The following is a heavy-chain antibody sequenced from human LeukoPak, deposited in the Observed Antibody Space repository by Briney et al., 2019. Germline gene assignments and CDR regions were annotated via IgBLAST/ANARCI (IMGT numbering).Heavy chain of an antibody. CDR3: TTDHRTIYGVVFPDY. J-gene: IGHJ4*02. CDR2: INPDDGST. V-gene: IGHV3-74*01. Sequence: GSLSLSCTASGFTFRKYWLHWVRQAPGKGLVCFSRINPDDGSTSYADSVKGRFTISRDSAKSTLYLQMNSLRAEDTAVYYCTTDHRTIYGVVFPDYWGQGTLVTVSS. CDR1: GFTFRKYW. D-gene: IGHD3-3*01.